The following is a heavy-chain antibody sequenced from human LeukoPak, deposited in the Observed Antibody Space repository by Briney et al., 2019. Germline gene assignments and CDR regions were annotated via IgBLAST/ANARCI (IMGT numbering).Heavy chain of an antibody. CDR2: IYTSGST. D-gene: IGHD3-10*01. Sequence: SETLSLTCTVSDGSINTYYWSWIRQPAGKGLEWIGHIYTSGSTNYNPSLKSRVTMSLGTSKNQFSLKLSSVTAADTAVYYCARDKYYGSGNYGKYNWFDPWGQGTLVTVSS. CDR1: DGSINTYY. CDR3: ARDKYYGSGNYGKYNWFDP. V-gene: IGHV4-4*07. J-gene: IGHJ5*02.